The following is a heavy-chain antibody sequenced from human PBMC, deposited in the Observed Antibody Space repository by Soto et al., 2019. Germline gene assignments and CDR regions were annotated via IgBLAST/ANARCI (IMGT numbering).Heavy chain of an antibody. CDR2: ISAYNGNT. V-gene: IGHV1-18*01. J-gene: IGHJ5*02. D-gene: IGHD5-12*01. Sequence: GASVKVSCKASGYTFTSYGISWVRQAPGQGLEWMGWISAYNGNTNYAQKLQGRVTMTTDTSTSTAYMELRSLRSDDTAVYYCAREGNSGYDLFNWFDPWGQGTLVTVSS. CDR1: GYTFTSYG. CDR3: AREGNSGYDLFNWFDP.